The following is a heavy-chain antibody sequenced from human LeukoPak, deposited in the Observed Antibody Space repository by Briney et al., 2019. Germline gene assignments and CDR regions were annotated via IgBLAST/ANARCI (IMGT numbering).Heavy chain of an antibody. J-gene: IGHJ4*02. CDR3: ARGDSSGYYYGY. D-gene: IGHD3-22*01. CDR2: FKPSNGDT. V-gene: IGHV1-2*02. CDR1: GYTFTGYF. Sequence: ASVKVSCKASGYTFTGYFMHWVRQAPGQGLEWMGWFKPSNGDTNYAQKFQGRVTMTTDTSTSTAYMELRSLRSEDTAVYYCARGDSSGYYYGYWGQGTLVTVSS.